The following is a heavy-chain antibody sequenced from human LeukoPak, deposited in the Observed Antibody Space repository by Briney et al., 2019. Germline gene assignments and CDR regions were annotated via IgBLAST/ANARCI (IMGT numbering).Heavy chain of an antibody. CDR1: GFTFTAYA. V-gene: IGHV3-30*04. CDR3: ARGGPLGDTNRFDF. Sequence: PGKSLRLTCAASGFTFTAYAMHWVRQAPGKGPEWVALLAYDGTNEAYTNSVKGRFTISRDNSKNTVFLQMDNLRLDDTAVYYCARGGPLGDTNRFDFWGQGALVTVSS. J-gene: IGHJ4*02. D-gene: IGHD2-8*01. CDR2: LAYDGTNE.